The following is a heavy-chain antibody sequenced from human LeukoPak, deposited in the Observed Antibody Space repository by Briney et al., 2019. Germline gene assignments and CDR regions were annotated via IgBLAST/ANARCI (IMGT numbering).Heavy chain of an antibody. CDR2: ISAYNGNT. V-gene: IGHV1-18*01. CDR3: ARDLVVVVPAAMHHYYYYYMDV. D-gene: IGHD2-2*01. J-gene: IGHJ6*03. Sequence: GASVKVSCTASGYTFTSYGISWVRQAPGQGLEWMGWISAYNGNTNYAQKLQGRVTMTTDTSTSTAYMELRSLRSDDTAVYYCARDLVVVVPAAMHHYYYYYMDVWGKGTTVTVSS. CDR1: GYTFTSYG.